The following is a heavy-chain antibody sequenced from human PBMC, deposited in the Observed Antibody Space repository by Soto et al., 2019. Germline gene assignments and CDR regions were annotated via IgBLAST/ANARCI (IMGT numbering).Heavy chain of an antibody. CDR1: GGSISSSSYY. CDR3: ARRGAVAGWFDP. V-gene: IGHV4-39*01. CDR2: IYYSGST. J-gene: IGHJ5*02. Sequence: SETLSLTCTVSGGSISSSSYYWGWIRQPPGKGLEWIGSIYYSGSTYYNPSLKSRVTISVDTSKNQFSLKLSSVTAADTAVYYCARRGAVAGWFDPWGQGTLVTVSS. D-gene: IGHD6-19*01.